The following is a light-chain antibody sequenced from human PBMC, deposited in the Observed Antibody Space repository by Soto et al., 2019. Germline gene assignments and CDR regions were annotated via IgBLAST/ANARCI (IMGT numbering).Light chain of an antibody. CDR3: QQSYNTPFT. CDR1: ETTASY. CDR2: AAS. V-gene: IGKV1-39*01. Sequence: IPMTQSPSSLSASVGDRVTITCRASETTASYLNWYQQKPGKAPKLLIRAASPLESGVPARFSGSGSGTDFTLTISSLQPEDVATYYCQQSYNTPFTFGPGTKVDV. J-gene: IGKJ3*01.